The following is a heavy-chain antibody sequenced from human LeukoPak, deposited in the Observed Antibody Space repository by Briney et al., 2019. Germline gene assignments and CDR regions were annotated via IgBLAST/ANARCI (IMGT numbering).Heavy chain of an antibody. CDR1: GYSFTCYW. V-gene: IGHV5-51*01. CDR3: ARRVAEEEFDY. D-gene: IGHD6-19*01. Sequence: GESLKISCKGSGYSFTCYWIGWVRQMPGKGLEWMGIIYPGDSDTRYSPSFQGQVTILVDKSINTAYLQWSTLKASDSAMYYCARRVAEEEFDYWGQGTLVTVSS. J-gene: IGHJ4*02. CDR2: IYPGDSDT.